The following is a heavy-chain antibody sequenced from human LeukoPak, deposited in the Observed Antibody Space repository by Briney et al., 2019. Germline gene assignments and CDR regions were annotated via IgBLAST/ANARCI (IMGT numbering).Heavy chain of an antibody. CDR2: ISGDGRGT. CDR3: ARPHSPRYYYYYMDV. V-gene: IGHV3-74*01. Sequence: GGSLRLSCAASGFIFTDYWMHWVRQGPGKELVWVARISGDGRGTTYADSVKGRFTISRDNAKNSLYLQMNSLRAEDTAVYYCARPHSPRYYYYYMDVWGKGTTVTVSS. CDR1: GFIFTDYW. D-gene: IGHD6-6*01. J-gene: IGHJ6*03.